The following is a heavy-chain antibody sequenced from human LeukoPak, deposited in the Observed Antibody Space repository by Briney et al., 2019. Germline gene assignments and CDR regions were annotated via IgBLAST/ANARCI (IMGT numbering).Heavy chain of an antibody. CDR2: IYTSGST. J-gene: IGHJ6*02. V-gene: IGHV4-61*02. CDR3: ARDNRPYGMDV. Sequence: PSETLSLTCAVSGGSISSGGYSWSWIRQPPGRGLEWIGRIYTSGSTNYNPSLKSRVTMSVDTSKNQFSLKLSSVTAADTAVYYCARDNRPYGMDVWGQGTTVTVSS. CDR1: GGSISSGGYS.